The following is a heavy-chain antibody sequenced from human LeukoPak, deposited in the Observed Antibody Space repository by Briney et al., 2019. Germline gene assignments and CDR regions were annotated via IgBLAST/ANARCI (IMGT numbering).Heavy chain of an antibody. D-gene: IGHD5-12*01. Sequence: GGSLRLSCAASGFTFSSYAMSWVRQGPGKGLEWVSSVIASGISTYYADSVKGRFSISRDNSKNTLYLQMNSLRAEDTAVYYCAKGRLFSLNSAYDEWGQGTLVTVSS. J-gene: IGHJ4*02. V-gene: IGHV3-23*01. CDR1: GFTFSSYA. CDR3: AKGRLFSLNSAYDE. CDR2: VIASGIST.